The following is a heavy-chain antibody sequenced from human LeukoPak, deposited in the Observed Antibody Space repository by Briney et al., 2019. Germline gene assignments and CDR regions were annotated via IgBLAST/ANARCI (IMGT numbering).Heavy chain of an antibody. CDR2: MYYSGSA. V-gene: IGHV4-30-4*01. Sequence: SETLSLTCTVSGGSISSGDYYWSWIRQPPGKGLEWVAYMYYSGSAYYNPSLKSRATISVDTSKNQVSLKLTSVTAADTAVYFCARPYYYDSRIDPWGQGILVTVSS. J-gene: IGHJ5*02. CDR1: GGSISSGDYY. CDR3: ARPYYYDSRIDP. D-gene: IGHD3-22*01.